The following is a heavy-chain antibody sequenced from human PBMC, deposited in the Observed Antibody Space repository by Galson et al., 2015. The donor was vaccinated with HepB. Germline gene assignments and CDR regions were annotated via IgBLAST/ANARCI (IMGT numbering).Heavy chain of an antibody. CDR1: EFIFSDNL. CDR3: ARGGSGEWGAINY. D-gene: IGHD3-10*01. CDR2: INQRGSEK. J-gene: IGHJ4*02. Sequence: SLRLSCAVSEFIFSDNLMIWVRQAPGKGLEWVANINQRGSEKNYVDSVKGRFTISRDNAKKSLYLQMNSLRAEDTAVYYCARGGSGEWGAINYWGQGTLVTVSS. V-gene: IGHV3-7*03.